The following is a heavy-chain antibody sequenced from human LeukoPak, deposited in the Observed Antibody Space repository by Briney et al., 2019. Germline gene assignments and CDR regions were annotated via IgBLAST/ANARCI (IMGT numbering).Heavy chain of an antibody. V-gene: IGHV4-34*01. CDR2: INHSEST. CDR3: ARHSIDAAGWWQPKYYFDY. D-gene: IGHD6-13*01. Sequence: PSETLSLTCAVYRGSFRVYNWSWIRQPPGERLGWIGEINHSESTNYDPALKSRVTISVDTSKNQFSLKLSSVTAADTAVYYCARHSIDAAGWWQPKYYFDYWGQGTLVTVSS. CDR1: RGSFRVYN. J-gene: IGHJ4*02.